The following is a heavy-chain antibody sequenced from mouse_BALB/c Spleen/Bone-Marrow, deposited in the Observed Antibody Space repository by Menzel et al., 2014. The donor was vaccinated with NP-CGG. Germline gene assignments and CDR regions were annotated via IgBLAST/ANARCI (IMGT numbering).Heavy chain of an antibody. CDR3: ARDMGLLRFDY. Sequence: EVQLVESGGGLVQPGGSLRLSCATSGFTFSDYYMSWVRQPPGKALEWLGFIRNKANGYTTEYSASVKGRFTISRDNSQGILYLQMNTLRAEDSATYYCARDMGLLRFDYWGQGTTLTVSS. D-gene: IGHD1-1*01. J-gene: IGHJ2*01. V-gene: IGHV7-3*02. CDR1: GFTFSDYY. CDR2: IRNKANGYTT.